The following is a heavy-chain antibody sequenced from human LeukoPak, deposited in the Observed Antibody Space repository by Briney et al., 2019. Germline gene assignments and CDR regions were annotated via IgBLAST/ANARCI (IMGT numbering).Heavy chain of an antibody. Sequence: SETLSLTCAVYGGSFSGYYWSWIRQPPGKGLEWIGEINHSGSTNYNPSLKSRVTISVDTSKNQFSLKLSSVTAADTAVYYCARHGLGSYYYMDVWGKGTTVTISS. J-gene: IGHJ6*03. CDR2: INHSGST. CDR3: ARHGLGSYYYMDV. D-gene: IGHD6-25*01. CDR1: GGSFSGYY. V-gene: IGHV4-34*01.